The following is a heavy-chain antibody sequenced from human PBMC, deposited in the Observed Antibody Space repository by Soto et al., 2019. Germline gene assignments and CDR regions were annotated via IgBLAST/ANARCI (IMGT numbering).Heavy chain of an antibody. CDR3: TRHGCSGGSCYSVYYYYMDV. J-gene: IGHJ6*03. CDR1: GFTFSGSA. D-gene: IGHD2-15*01. V-gene: IGHV3-73*01. Sequence: GGSLRLSCAASGFTFSGSAMHWVRQASGKGLEWVGRIRSKANSYATAYAASVKGRFTISRDDSKNTAYLQMNSLKTEDTAVYYCTRHGCSGGSCYSVYYYYMDVWGKGTTVTVSS. CDR2: IRSKANSYAT.